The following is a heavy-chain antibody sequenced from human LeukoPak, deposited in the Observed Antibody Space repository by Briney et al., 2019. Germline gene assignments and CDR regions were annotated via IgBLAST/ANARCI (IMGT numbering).Heavy chain of an antibody. CDR1: GGSISGYY. V-gene: IGHV4-59*01. Sequence: SETLSLTCTVSGGSISGYYWSWIRQPPGKGLEWIGYIYYSGNTNYNPSLKSRVTISVDTSKNQFSLKLSSVTAADTAVYYCARDRQTYYYDSSGYYLDYWGQGTLVTVSS. D-gene: IGHD3-22*01. J-gene: IGHJ4*02. CDR2: IYYSGNT. CDR3: ARDRQTYYYDSSGYYLDY.